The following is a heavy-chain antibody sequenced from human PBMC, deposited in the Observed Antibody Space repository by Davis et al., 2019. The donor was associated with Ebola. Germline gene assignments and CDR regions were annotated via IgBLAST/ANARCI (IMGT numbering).Heavy chain of an antibody. CDR3: TLLQEHL. CDR1: GFRFDDYA. V-gene: IGHV3-9*01. Sequence: SLKISCVASGFRFDDYAMHWVRQVPGKGLEWVSGIGWKSYDIAYAGSVKGRFTISTDKSKNTLYLQMNSLHQGPIGLPPGTLLQEHLWG. CDR2: IGWKSYDI. J-gene: IGHJ6*01.